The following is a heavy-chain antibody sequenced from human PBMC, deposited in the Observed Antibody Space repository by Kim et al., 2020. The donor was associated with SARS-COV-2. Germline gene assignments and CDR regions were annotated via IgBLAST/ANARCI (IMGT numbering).Heavy chain of an antibody. J-gene: IGHJ5*02. D-gene: IGHD6-13*01. CDR1: GGSISSYY. CDR3: ARFHRYSSSWYRWFDP. CDR2: IYYSGST. V-gene: IGHV4-59*01. Sequence: SETLSLTCTVSGGSISSYYWSWIRQPPGKGLEWIGYIYYSGSTNYNPSLKSRVTISVDTSKNQFSLKLSSVTAADTAVYYCARFHRYSSSWYRWFDPWGQGTLVTVSS.